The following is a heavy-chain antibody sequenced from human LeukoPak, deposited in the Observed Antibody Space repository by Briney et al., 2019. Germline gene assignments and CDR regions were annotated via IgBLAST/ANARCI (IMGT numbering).Heavy chain of an antibody. D-gene: IGHD1-1*01. CDR1: GYTFTGYY. V-gene: IGHV1-2*02. J-gene: IGHJ4*02. CDR2: INPNSGGT. CDR3: ARAASTGTSFDY. Sequence: ASVKVSCKASGYTFTGYYMHWVRQAPGQGLEWMGWINPNSGGTNYAQKFQGRVTMTRDTSISTAYMELSRLRSDDTAVYYCARAASTGTSFDYWGQGTLVTVSS.